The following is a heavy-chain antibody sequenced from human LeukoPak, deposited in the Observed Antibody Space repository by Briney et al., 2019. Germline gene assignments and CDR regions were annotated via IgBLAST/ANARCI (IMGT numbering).Heavy chain of an antibody. CDR3: VDPDR. V-gene: IGHV1-8*01. CDR2: MNPNSGNS. CDR1: GYTFSSFD. D-gene: IGHD3-22*01. J-gene: IGHJ1*01. Sequence: ALVKVSCKASGYTFSSFDINWVRQAPGQGLEWMGWMNPNSGNSGFAQKFQGRVIMTRNTSIATAYMEVTNLRFDDTAVYYCVDPDRWGQGTLVTVSS.